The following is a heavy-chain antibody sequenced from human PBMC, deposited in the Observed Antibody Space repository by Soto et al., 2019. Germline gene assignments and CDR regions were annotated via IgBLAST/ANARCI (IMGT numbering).Heavy chain of an antibody. CDR1: GFTFDDYA. D-gene: IGHD3-16*02. V-gene: IGHV3-9*01. J-gene: IGHJ4*02. Sequence: GGSLRLSCAASGFTFDDYAMHWVRQAPGKGLEWVSGISWNSGSIGYADSVKGRFTISRDNAKNSLYLQMNSLRAEDTALYYCAKDTRRSVGELSLYDYWGQGTLVTVSS. CDR3: AKDTRRSVGELSLYDY. CDR2: ISWNSGSI.